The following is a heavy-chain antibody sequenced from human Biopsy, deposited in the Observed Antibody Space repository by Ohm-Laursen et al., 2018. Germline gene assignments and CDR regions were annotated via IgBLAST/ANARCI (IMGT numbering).Heavy chain of an antibody. CDR2: ISYDQITK. D-gene: IGHD4-23*01. CDR1: GFTFRTYG. V-gene: IGHV3-30*18. J-gene: IGHJ3*02. CDR3: AKDHFPGNSQWDAFDI. Sequence: SLRLSCSAPGFTFRTYGMHWVRLAPGKGLEWVAVISYDQITKHYADSVEGRFTISRDNSKNTLYLQMNSLRADDTAVYYCAKDHFPGNSQWDAFDIWGQGTTVTVSS.